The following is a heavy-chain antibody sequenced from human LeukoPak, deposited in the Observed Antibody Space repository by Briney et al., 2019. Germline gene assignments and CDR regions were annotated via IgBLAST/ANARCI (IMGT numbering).Heavy chain of an antibody. Sequence: SETLSLTCGVYGASFSAYFWNWVRQSPGKGLEWIGEIKHGGGTNYNPSLMGRVTISVDTSKNQFSLKLSSVTAADTAVYYCARTTSGHAFDIWGQGTMVTVSS. V-gene: IGHV4-34*01. J-gene: IGHJ3*02. CDR3: ARTTSGHAFDI. CDR2: IKHGGGT. CDR1: GASFSAYF. D-gene: IGHD1-14*01.